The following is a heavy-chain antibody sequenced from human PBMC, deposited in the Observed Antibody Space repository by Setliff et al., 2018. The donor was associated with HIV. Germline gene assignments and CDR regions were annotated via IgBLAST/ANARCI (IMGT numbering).Heavy chain of an antibody. Sequence: SETLSLTCTVSGGSINNYYWSWIRQPPGKGLEWIGYIHSSGPSNYSPSLESRVSMPVDTSKSQFSLKLSSVTAADTAVYYCARHDADTAGPFFLHWGQGTLVTVSS. J-gene: IGHJ1*01. V-gene: IGHV4-4*09. CDR3: ARHDADTAGPFFLH. CDR2: IHSSGPS. CDR1: GGSINNYY. D-gene: IGHD6-19*01.